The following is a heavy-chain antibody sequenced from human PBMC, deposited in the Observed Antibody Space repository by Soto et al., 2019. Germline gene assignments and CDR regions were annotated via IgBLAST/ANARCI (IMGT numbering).Heavy chain of an antibody. CDR1: GGSISSVGYS. V-gene: IGHV4-30-2*01. J-gene: IGHJ4*02. D-gene: IGHD1-26*01. CDR3: ARMYSGSYTDY. CDR2: IYHSGST. Sequence: PSETLSLTCAVSGGSISSVGYSWIWIRQPPGKGLEWIGYIYHSGSTYYNPSLKSRVTISVDRSKNQFSLKLSSVTAADTAVYYCARMYSGSYTDYWGQGTLVTVPS.